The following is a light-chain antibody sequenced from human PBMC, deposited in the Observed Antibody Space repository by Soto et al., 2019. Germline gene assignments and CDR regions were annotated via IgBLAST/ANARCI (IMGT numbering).Light chain of an antibody. CDR3: AVWDDTLNGVV. CDR1: TSNIGGNS. CDR2: SND. Sequence: QSVLTQPPSASGTPGQRVTISCSGATSNIGGNSVNWYQQLPGTAPTLLIYSNDRRPSGVPDRLSASKSGTSASLAISGLQSEDEADYYCAVWDDTLNGVVFGGGTKVTVL. V-gene: IGLV1-44*01. J-gene: IGLJ2*01.